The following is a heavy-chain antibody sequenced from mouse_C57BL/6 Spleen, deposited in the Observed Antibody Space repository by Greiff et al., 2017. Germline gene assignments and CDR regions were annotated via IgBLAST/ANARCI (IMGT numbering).Heavy chain of an antibody. D-gene: IGHD1-1*01. V-gene: IGHV14-2*01. CDR2: IDPEDGET. CDR1: GFNIKDSY. CDR3: SLTTVVATVPFDY. Sequence: LVESGAELVKPGASVKLSCTASGFNIKDSYMHWVKQRTEQGLEWIERIDPEDGETKYAPKFQGKATITADTSSNTAYLQLSSLTSEDTAVYYCSLTTVVATVPFDYWGQGTTLTVSS. J-gene: IGHJ2*01.